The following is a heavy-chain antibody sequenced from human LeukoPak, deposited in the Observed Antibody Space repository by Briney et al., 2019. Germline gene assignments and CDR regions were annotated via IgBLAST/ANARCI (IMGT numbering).Heavy chain of an antibody. D-gene: IGHD4-17*01. V-gene: IGHV3-30-3*01. Sequence: GRSLRLSCAASGFTFSSYAMHWVRQAPGKGLEWVAVISYDGSNKYYADSVKGRFTISRDNSKNTLYLQMNSLRAEDTAVYYCARGGYGDYPGAFHWYFDLWGRGTLVTVSS. CDR3: ARGGYGDYPGAFHWYFDL. CDR1: GFTFSSYA. CDR2: ISYDGSNK. J-gene: IGHJ2*01.